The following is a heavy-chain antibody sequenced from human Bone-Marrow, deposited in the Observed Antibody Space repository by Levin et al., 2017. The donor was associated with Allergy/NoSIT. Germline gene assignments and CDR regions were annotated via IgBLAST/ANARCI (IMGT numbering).Heavy chain of an antibody. J-gene: IGHJ4*02. Sequence: GGSLRLSCTASGFTFSNYAMNWVRQAPGKGLEWVSSINGGGDDTYYADSVKGRFTISRDNSKNTLYMQMNSLRAEDTAVYYCGRPVGQSLIRGGGVAHWGQGTLVTVSS. CDR2: INGGGDDT. D-gene: IGHD3-16*01. CDR3: GRPVGQSLIRGGGVAH. CDR1: GFTFSNYA. V-gene: IGHV3-23*01.